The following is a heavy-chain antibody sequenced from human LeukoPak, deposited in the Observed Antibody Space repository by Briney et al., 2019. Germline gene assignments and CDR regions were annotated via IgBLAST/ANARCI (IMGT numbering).Heavy chain of an antibody. J-gene: IGHJ6*02. V-gene: IGHV4-59*01. CDR3: ARDSFPDYGDYVGTYYYSGMDV. Sequence: TSETLSLTCTVSGGSISSYYWSWIRQPPGKGLEWIGYIYYSGSTNYNPSLKSPLTISVLPSNHHFSLTLTSLTAADTALYYSARDSFPDYGDYVGTYYYSGMDVWGQGTTVTVSS. D-gene: IGHD4-17*01. CDR2: IYYSGST. CDR1: GGSISSYY.